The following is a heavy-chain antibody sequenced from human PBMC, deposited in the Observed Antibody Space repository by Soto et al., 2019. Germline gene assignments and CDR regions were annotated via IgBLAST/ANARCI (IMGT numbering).Heavy chain of an antibody. CDR2: IYSGDKA. Sequence: EVQLVESGGGLVQPGESLRLSCAASGFSVSAYYMTWVRQAPGKGLEWVSVIYSGDKAFYPDSVKGRFTISRHSSTNTVSLQMNSLRPEDTALYYCARGGGNPFDVWGQGTMVTVSS. CDR3: ARGGGNPFDV. D-gene: IGHD3-16*01. CDR1: GFSVSAYY. J-gene: IGHJ3*01. V-gene: IGHV3-53*04.